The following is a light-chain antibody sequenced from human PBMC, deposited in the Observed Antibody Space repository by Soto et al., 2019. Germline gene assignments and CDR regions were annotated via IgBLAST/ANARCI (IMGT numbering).Light chain of an antibody. CDR1: SSDVGSYNL. CDR2: EVS. V-gene: IGLV2-23*02. CDR3: CSYAGSSYV. Sequence: QSALTQPASVSGSPGQSITISCTGTSSDVGSYNLVSWYQQHPGKAPKLMIYEVSKRPSGVSNRFSGSKSGNTASLTISGLQAEDEAYYYCCSYAGSSYVFGGGTKLTVL. J-gene: IGLJ2*01.